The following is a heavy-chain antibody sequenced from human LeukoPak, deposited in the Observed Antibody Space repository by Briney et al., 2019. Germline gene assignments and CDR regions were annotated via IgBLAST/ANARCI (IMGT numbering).Heavy chain of an antibody. Sequence: GGSLRLSCAAPGITFSNYNMNWVRQAPGKGVEWISDITSSSSYTFYADSVKGRFTISRDNAKNSLYLQMNSLRAEDTAVYYCAELGITMIGGVWGKGTTVTISS. CDR3: AELGITMIGGV. CDR1: GITFSNYN. J-gene: IGHJ6*04. V-gene: IGHV3-21*01. D-gene: IGHD3-10*02. CDR2: ITSSSSYT.